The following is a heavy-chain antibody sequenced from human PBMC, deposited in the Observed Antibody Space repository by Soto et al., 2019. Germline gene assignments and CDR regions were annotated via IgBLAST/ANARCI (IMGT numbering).Heavy chain of an antibody. J-gene: IGHJ6*03. V-gene: IGHV4-39*07. Sequence: SETLSLTCTVSGGSISSSSYYWGWIRQPPGKGLEWIGSIYYSGSTYYNPSLKSRVTISVDTSKNQFSLKLSSVTAADTAVYYCARVHSPEYSGYGKNYYYYMDVWGRGTTVTVSS. D-gene: IGHD5-12*01. CDR1: GGSISSSSYY. CDR2: IYYSGST. CDR3: ARVHSPEYSGYGKNYYYYMDV.